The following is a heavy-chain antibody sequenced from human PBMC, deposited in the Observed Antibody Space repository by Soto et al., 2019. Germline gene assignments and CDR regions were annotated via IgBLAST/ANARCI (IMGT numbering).Heavy chain of an antibody. CDR1: GFTFSSYA. CDR3: AAQSSWYYYYGMDV. J-gene: IGHJ6*02. V-gene: IGHV3-23*01. CDR2: ISGSGGST. D-gene: IGHD6-13*01. Sequence: GSLRLSCAASGFTFSSYAMSWVRQAPGKGLEWVSAISGSGGSTYYADSVKGRFTISRDNSKNTLYLQMNSLRAEDTAVYYCAAQSSWYYYYGMDVWGQGTTVTVSS.